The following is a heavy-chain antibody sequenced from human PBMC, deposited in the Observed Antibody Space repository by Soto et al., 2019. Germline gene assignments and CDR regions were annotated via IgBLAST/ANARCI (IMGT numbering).Heavy chain of an antibody. CDR3: AREYISSYGHYYGLDI. Sequence: QVQLVQSGAEVKKPGASVKVSCKASGYTFADYYIHWVRQAPGQGLEWMGWINPNRVGTKYAQQFQGWVTMTRDTSISTVYMEVRRLRSDDTAVYYCAREYISSYGHYYGLDIWGQGTTVAVSS. J-gene: IGHJ6*02. CDR2: INPNRVGT. CDR1: GYTFADYY. V-gene: IGHV1-2*04. D-gene: IGHD2-8*01.